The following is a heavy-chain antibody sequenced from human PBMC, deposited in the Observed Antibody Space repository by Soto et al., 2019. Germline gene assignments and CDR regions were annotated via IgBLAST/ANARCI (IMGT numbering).Heavy chain of an antibody. Sequence: EVQLLESGGGMVQPGGSLRISCVASGFGFSSYAISWVRQSPGKGLEWVSTTPATDDDTSYALSVTGRFIVSRDNSKNTLSLLMRSLRADDTALYYCAKVEDNTGWAVVDSWGQGTLVTVS. V-gene: IGHV3-23*01. CDR3: AKVEDNTGWAVVDS. D-gene: IGHD6-19*01. CDR1: GFGFSSYA. J-gene: IGHJ4*02. CDR2: TPATDDDT.